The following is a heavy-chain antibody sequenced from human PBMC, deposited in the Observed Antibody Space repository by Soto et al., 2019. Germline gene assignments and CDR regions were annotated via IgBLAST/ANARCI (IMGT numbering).Heavy chain of an antibody. CDR3: ASVCSGGSCYSSPFDY. CDR2: IIPIFGTA. J-gene: IGHJ4*02. Sequence: ASVKVSCKASGGTFSSYAISWVRQAPGQGLEWMGGIIPIFGTANYAQKFQGRVTITADESTSTAYMELSSLRSEDTAVYYCASVCSGGSCYSSPFDYWGQGTLVTVSS. D-gene: IGHD2-15*01. CDR1: GGTFSSYA. V-gene: IGHV1-69*13.